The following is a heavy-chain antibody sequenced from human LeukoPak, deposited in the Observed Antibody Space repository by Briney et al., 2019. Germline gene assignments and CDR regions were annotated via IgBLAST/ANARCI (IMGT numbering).Heavy chain of an antibody. Sequence: ASVKVSCKASGGTFSSYAISWVRQAPGQGLEWMGGIIPIFGTANYAQKFQGRVTITTDESTSTAYMELSSLRSEDTAVYYCARGFDTTMVPVGAEYWGQGALVTVSS. D-gene: IGHD4/OR15-4a*01. V-gene: IGHV1-69*05. CDR3: ARGFDTTMVPVGAEY. J-gene: IGHJ4*02. CDR1: GGTFSSYA. CDR2: IIPIFGTA.